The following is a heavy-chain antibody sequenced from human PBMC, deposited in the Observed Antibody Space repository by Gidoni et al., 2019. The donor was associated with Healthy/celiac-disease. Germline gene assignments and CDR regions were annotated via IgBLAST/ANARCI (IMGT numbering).Heavy chain of an antibody. CDR3: ARDGVTYYYDSSGYYYPPFDY. CDR2: ISSSSSYI. D-gene: IGHD3-22*01. J-gene: IGHJ4*02. CDR1: GVTFSSYS. Sequence: EVQLVESGGGLVKPGGSLRLLCAALGVTFSSYSMNWVRQAPGKGLEWVSSISSSSSYIYYADSVKGRFTISRDNAKNSLYLQMNSLRAEDTAVYYCARDGVTYYYDSSGYYYPPFDYWGQGTLVTVSS. V-gene: IGHV3-21*01.